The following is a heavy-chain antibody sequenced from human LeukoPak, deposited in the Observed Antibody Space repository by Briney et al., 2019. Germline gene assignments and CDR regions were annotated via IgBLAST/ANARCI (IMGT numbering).Heavy chain of an antibody. CDR2: ISGSGGST. CDR1: GFTFTSYA. CDR3: AKSGSRVVVIPTYNWFDP. D-gene: IGHD3-22*01. J-gene: IGHJ5*02. Sequence: GGSLRLSCAASGFTFTSYAMSWVRQAPGKGLEWVSAISGSGGSTYYADSVKGRFTISRDNSKNTLYLQMNSLRAEDTAVYYCAKSGSRVVVIPTYNWFDPWGQGTLVTVST. V-gene: IGHV3-23*01.